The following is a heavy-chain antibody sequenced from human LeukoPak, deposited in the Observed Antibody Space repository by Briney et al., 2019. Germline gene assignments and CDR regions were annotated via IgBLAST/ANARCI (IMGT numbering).Heavy chain of an antibody. J-gene: IGHJ1*01. CDR2: ISSSGSTI. D-gene: IGHD3-10*01. V-gene: IGHV3-48*04. Sequence: PGGSLRLSCAASGFTFSSYSMNWVRQAPGKGLEWVSYISSSGSTIYYADSVKGRFTISRDNAKNSLYLQMNSLRAEDTAVYYCARDLDYYGSGSYYQHWGQGTLVTVSS. CDR3: ARDLDYYGSGSYYQH. CDR1: GFTFSSYS.